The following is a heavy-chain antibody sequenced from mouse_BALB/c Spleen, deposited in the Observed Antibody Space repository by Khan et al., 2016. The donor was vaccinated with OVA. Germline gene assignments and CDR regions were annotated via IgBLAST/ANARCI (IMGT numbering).Heavy chain of an antibody. CDR1: GYSITSEYA. Sequence: EVQLQESGPGLVKPSQSLSLTCTVTGYSITSEYAWNWIRQFPGNKLEWMGYINYSGNTSFNPSLKSRISITRDTSKNQFFLHLNSVTTEDTATYCCARKDYYDYDPFPYWGQGTLVTVSA. J-gene: IGHJ3*01. V-gene: IGHV3-2*02. CDR2: INYSGNT. CDR3: ARKDYYDYDPFPY. D-gene: IGHD2-4*01.